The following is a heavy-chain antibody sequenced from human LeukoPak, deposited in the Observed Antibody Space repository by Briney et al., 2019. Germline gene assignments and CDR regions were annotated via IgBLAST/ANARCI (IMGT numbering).Heavy chain of an antibody. V-gene: IGHV1-2*02. CDR1: GYTFTGYY. CDR3: GTGPRGEDYFDY. CDR2: INPNSGDT. D-gene: IGHD1-1*01. J-gene: IGHJ4*02. Sequence: GASVKVSCKASGYTFTGYYMHWVRQAPGQGLEWMGWINPNSGDTNYAQKFQGRVTMTRDTSISTAYMELSRLRSDDTAVYYCGTGPRGEDYFDYWGQGPLVTVSS.